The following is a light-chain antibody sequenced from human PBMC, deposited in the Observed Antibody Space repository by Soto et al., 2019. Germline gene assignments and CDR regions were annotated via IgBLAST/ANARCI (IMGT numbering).Light chain of an antibody. V-gene: IGLV1-51*02. CDR2: EKS. CDR3: GPWESSLIAL. J-gene: IGLJ1*01. CDR1: SSNIGSND. Sequence: QSVLTQPPSVSAAPGQTVTISCSGNSSNIGSNDVSWYQPLPGKAPKLLIYEKSQRPSGIPDRFSGSKSGTSATLGITGLQTGDEADYYCGPWESSLIALFGTGTKLTVL.